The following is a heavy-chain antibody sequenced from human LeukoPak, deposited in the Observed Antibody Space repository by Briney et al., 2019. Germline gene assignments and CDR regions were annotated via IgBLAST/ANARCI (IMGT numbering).Heavy chain of an antibody. CDR1: GFTVSSSY. D-gene: IGHD3-10*01. CDR3: ARDPSVRWFGELSNFDY. CDR2: IYVDGPT. Sequence: GGSLRLSCAASGFTVSSSYMSWVRQAPGKGLEWVSSIYVDGPTFYADSVKGRFTIARDNSKNTLYLQMNSLRAEDTAVYYCARDPSVRWFGELSNFDYWGQGTLVTVSS. J-gene: IGHJ4*02. V-gene: IGHV3-53*01.